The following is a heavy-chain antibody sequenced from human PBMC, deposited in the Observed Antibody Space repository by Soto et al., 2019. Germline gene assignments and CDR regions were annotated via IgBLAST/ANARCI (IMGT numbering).Heavy chain of an antibody. V-gene: IGHV3-23*01. D-gene: IGHD6-19*01. Sequence: EVQLLESGGGLVQPGGSLRLSCAASGFTFSSYAMSWVRQAPGKGLEWVSAISGSGGTTYYADSGKGRCTFSRDNSKNALSLQINILRAEDTAVYYCAKTANGWFSAFDIWGQGTMVTVSS. J-gene: IGHJ3*02. CDR1: GFTFSSYA. CDR3: AKTANGWFSAFDI. CDR2: ISGSGGTT.